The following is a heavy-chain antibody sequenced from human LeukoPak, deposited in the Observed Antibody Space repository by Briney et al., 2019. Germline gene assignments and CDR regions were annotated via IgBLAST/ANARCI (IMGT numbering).Heavy chain of an antibody. D-gene: IGHD6-13*01. V-gene: IGHV4-39*07. J-gene: IGHJ3*02. CDR3: ARDLYSSRTNDAFVI. CDR1: GGSISSSSYY. Sequence: SETLSLTCTVSGGSISSSSYYWGWIRRPPGKGLEWIGSISYSGSTYYNPSLKSRLTISVDTSKNQFSLKLSSVTAADTAVYYCARDLYSSRTNDAFVIWGQGTMVTVSS. CDR2: ISYSGST.